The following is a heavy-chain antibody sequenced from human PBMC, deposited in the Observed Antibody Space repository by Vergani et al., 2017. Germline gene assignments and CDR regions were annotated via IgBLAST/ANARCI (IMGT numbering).Heavy chain of an antibody. D-gene: IGHD3-10*01. CDR2: YIPSSGTS. V-gene: IGHV1-69*13. CDR3: AMGYDPLSNYLLF. CDR1: GGTFDSSA. Sequence: VQMVQSGAEMKKPGSSVKVSCRASGGTFDSSAFLWVRQAPGQGLEWMGKYIPSSGTSDHSKKFQDRLTFNADESTTTAYMELSTLRAEDTAVYYCAMGYDPLSNYLLFWGQGTVVTVSP. J-gene: IGHJ4*02.